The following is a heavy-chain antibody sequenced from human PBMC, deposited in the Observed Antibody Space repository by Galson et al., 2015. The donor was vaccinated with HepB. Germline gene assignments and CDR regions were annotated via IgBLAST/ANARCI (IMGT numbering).Heavy chain of an antibody. CDR3: AKDRSPGYYDSSGFGY. Sequence: SLRLSCAASGFTFSRYAMSWVRQAPGKGLEWVSAISGSGGSTYYADSVKGRFTISRDNSKNTLYLQMNSLRAEDTAVYYCAKDRSPGYYDSSGFGYWGQGTLVTVSS. J-gene: IGHJ4*02. V-gene: IGHV3-23*01. D-gene: IGHD3-22*01. CDR1: GFTFSRYA. CDR2: ISGSGGST.